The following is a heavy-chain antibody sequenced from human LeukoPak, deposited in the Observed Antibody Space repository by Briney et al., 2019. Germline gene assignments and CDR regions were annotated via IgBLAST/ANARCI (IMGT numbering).Heavy chain of an antibody. Sequence: ASVKVSCKASGYTFTSYAMHWVRQAPGQRLEWMGWINAGNGNTKYSQKFQGRVTITRDTSASTAYMELSSLRSEDTAVYYCARKRGIVGARADYYYYGMDVWGQGTTVTVSS. CDR2: INAGNGNT. CDR3: ARKRGIVGARADYYYYGMDV. J-gene: IGHJ6*02. CDR1: GYTFTSYA. V-gene: IGHV1-3*01. D-gene: IGHD1-26*01.